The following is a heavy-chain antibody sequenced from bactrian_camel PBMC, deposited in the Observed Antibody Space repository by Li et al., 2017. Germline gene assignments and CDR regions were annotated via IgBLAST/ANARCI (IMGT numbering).Heavy chain of an antibody. D-gene: IGHD4*01. V-gene: IGHV3-2*01. J-gene: IGHJ4*01. Sequence: HVQLVESGGGLVQPGGSLRLSCAASGFTFSSYYMSWVRQAPGKGLEWVSSIYTGDGSTNSADSVKGRFTISRDNTKNMLYLQMNSLKSEDTAMYYCANSRERYSDYVHVYWGQGTQVTVS. CDR2: IYTGDGST. CDR1: GFTFSSYY. CDR3: ANSRERYSDYVHVY.